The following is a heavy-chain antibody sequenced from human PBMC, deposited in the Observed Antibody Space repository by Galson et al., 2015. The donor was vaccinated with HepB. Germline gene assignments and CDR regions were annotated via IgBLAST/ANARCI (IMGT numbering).Heavy chain of an antibody. CDR1: GSPFTSYA. J-gene: IGHJ6*03. CDR2: INTNTRNP. D-gene: IGHD6-6*01. CDR3: AREGQDGSSAYYYYYMDV. V-gene: IGHV7-4-1*02. Sequence: SVKVSCKSSGSPFTSYAMNSVRQAPGQGLEWMGWINTNTRNPTYAQGFTGRFVFSLDTSVSTAYLQISSLTAEDTAVYYCAREGQDGSSAYYYYYMDVWGKGTTVTVSS.